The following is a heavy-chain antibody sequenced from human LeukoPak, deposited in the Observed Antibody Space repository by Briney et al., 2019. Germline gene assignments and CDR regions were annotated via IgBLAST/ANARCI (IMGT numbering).Heavy chain of an antibody. CDR3: ARWGGDCSSTSCYPFDY. Sequence: ASETLSLTCTVSGGSIGSGGYYWSWIRQHPGKGLEWIGYIYYSGSTYYNPSLKSRVTISVDTSKNQFPLKLSSVTAADTAVYYCARWGGDCSSTSCYPFDYWGQGTLVTVSS. CDR1: GGSIGSGGYY. V-gene: IGHV4-31*03. J-gene: IGHJ4*02. D-gene: IGHD2-2*01. CDR2: IYYSGST.